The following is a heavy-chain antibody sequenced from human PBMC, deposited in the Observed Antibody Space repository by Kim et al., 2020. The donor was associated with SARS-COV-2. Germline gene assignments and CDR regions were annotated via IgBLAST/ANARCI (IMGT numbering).Heavy chain of an antibody. D-gene: IGHD4-17*01. J-gene: IGHJ4*02. Sequence: SVKGRFTISRDNAKNSLYLQMNSLRAEDTAVYYCARDRTATVTTHTPENYWGQGTLVTVSS. CDR3: ARDRTATVTTHTPENY. V-gene: IGHV3-11*06.